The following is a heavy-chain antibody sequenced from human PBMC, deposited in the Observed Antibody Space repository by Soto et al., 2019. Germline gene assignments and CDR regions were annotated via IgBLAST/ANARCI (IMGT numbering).Heavy chain of an antibody. CDR1: GLTFSSSW. CDR3: ASGLVGELRV. D-gene: IGHD3-10*01. J-gene: IGHJ4*02. Sequence: EVQLVESGGGLVRPGGSLRLSCTASGLTFSSSWMHWVRQAPGKGLMWVSRLNSDGTSVTYADSVKGRFTISRDNAKHTLFLQMNSLRDEDTAMYFCASGLVGELRVWGQGTLFSVSS. CDR2: LNSDGTSV. V-gene: IGHV3-74*01.